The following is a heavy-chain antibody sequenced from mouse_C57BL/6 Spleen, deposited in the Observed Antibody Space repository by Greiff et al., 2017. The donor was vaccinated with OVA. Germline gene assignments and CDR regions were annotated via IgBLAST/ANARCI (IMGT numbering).Heavy chain of an antibody. D-gene: IGHD4-1*01. J-gene: IGHJ2*01. V-gene: IGHV5-17*01. CDR3: ARSTGTEVDY. CDR1: GFTFSDYG. CDR2: ISSGSSTI. Sequence: EVKLQESGGGLVKPGGSLKLSCAASGFTFSDYGMHWVRQAPEKGLEWVAYISSGSSTIYYADTVKGRFTISRDNAKNTLFLQMTSLRSEDTAMYYCARSTGTEVDYWGQGTTLTVSS.